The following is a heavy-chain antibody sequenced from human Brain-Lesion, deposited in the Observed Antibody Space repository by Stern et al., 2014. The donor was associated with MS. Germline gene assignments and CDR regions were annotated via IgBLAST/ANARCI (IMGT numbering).Heavy chain of an antibody. V-gene: IGHV1-2*02. CDR3: ARDQRGITIFGVVTDYYYLGMDV. J-gene: IGHJ6*02. D-gene: IGHD3-3*01. Sequence: VQLVESGAEVKKPGASVKVSCKTSGYIFTGYYIHWVRQAPGQGPEWLAWINPKTGGTKYAQKFQGRVTMSRDTSISTAYVELSSLTSDDTAVYYCARDQRGITIFGVVTDYYYLGMDVWGQGTTVTVSS. CDR1: GYIFTGYY. CDR2: INPKTGGT.